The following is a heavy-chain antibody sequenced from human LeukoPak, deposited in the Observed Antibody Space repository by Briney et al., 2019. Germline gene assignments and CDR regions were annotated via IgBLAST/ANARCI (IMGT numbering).Heavy chain of an antibody. V-gene: IGHV1-8*03. J-gene: IGHJ4*02. Sequence: ASVKVSCKASGYTFTSYDINWVRQATGQGLEWMGWMNPNSGNTGYAQKFQGRVTITRNTSISTAYMELSSLRSDDTAVYYCARGRRFSFDRLTTSLGDYWGQGTLVTVSS. D-gene: IGHD2-2*01. CDR1: GYTFTSYD. CDR2: MNPNSGNT. CDR3: ARGRRFSFDRLTTSLGDY.